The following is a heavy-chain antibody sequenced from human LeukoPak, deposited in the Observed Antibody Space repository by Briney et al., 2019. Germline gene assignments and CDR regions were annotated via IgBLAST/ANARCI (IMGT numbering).Heavy chain of an antibody. J-gene: IGHJ4*02. V-gene: IGHV3-48*02. CDR1: GFTFRSYA. CDR3: ARVSAPGTSGWYFGY. Sequence: GGSLRLSCAASGFTFRSYAMNWVRQAPGKGLEWVSGISGSGGDIYYADSVKGRFTMSRDNAKNLLYLQMNSLRDEDTAMYYCARVSAPGTSGWYFGYWGQGTLVTVSS. CDR2: ISGSGGDI. D-gene: IGHD6-19*01.